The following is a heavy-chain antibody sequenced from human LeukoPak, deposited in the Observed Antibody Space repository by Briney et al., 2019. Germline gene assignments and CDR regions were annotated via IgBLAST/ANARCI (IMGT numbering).Heavy chain of an antibody. CDR2: ITGSGDAR. CDR3: AKDILTYYYGTSGYYFDY. D-gene: IGHD3-3*01. V-gene: IGHV3-23*01. CDR1: GFTFDNHA. J-gene: IGHJ4*02. Sequence: GGFLRLSCAASGFTFDNHAMTWVRQAPGKGLEWVSVITGSGDARYYADSVKGRFTISRDNSKNTLHLQMNTLRVEDTALYYCAKDILTYYYGTSGYYFDYWGQGTLVTVSS.